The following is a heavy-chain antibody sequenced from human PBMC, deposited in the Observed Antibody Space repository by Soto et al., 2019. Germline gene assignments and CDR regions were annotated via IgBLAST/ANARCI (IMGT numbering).Heavy chain of an antibody. CDR2: IYYSGST. CDR1: GGSISSSSYY. V-gene: IGHV4-39*01. Sequence: QLQLQESGPGLVKPSETLSLTCTVSGGSISSSSYYWGWIRQPPGKGLEWIGSIYYSGSTYYNPSLKSRVTISVDTSKNQFSLKLSSVTAADTAVYYCARLDSSSWYLSPYYFDYWGQGTLVTVSS. CDR3: ARLDSSSWYLSPYYFDY. J-gene: IGHJ4*02. D-gene: IGHD6-13*01.